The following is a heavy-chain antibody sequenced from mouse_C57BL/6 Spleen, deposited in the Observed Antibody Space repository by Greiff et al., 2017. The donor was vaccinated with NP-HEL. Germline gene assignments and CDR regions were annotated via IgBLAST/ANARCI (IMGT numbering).Heavy chain of an antibody. D-gene: IGHD2-2*01. CDR3: ARGGYDGVYAMDY. CDR1: GYTFTSYW. Sequence: QVHLKQPGAELVRPGSSVKLSCKASGYTFTSYWMDWVKQRPGQGLEWIGNIYPSDSETHYNQKFKDKATLTVGKSSSTAYMQLSSLTSEDSAVYYCARGGYDGVYAMDYWGQGTSVTVSS. J-gene: IGHJ4*01. CDR2: IYPSDSET. V-gene: IGHV1-61*01.